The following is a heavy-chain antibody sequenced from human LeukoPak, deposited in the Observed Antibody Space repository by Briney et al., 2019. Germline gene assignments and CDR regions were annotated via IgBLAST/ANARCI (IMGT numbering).Heavy chain of an antibody. CDR2: IYSGGST. D-gene: IGHD3-3*01. CDR3: ARELTIFGVGGPPSDAFDI. J-gene: IGHJ3*02. Sequence: GALRLSCAASGFTVSSNYMSWVRQAPGKGLEWVSVIYSGGSTYYADSVKGRFTISRDNSKNTLYLQMNSLRAEDTAVYYCARELTIFGVGGPPSDAFDIWGQGTMVTVSS. V-gene: IGHV3-53*05. CDR1: GFTVSSNY.